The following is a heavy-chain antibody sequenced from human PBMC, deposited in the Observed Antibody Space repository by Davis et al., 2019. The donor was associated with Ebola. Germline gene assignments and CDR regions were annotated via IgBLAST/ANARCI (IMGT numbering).Heavy chain of an antibody. CDR2: IYYSGST. V-gene: IGHV4-59*12. CDR3: AREGFDS. J-gene: IGHJ4*02. Sequence: SETLSLTCTISGGYISTYYLSWIRQSPGKGLEWIGHIYYSGSTKYNPSLKSRVTISVDMSENQFSLKLRSVTAADTAVYYCAREGFDSWGQGTLVTVSS. CDR1: GGYISTYY.